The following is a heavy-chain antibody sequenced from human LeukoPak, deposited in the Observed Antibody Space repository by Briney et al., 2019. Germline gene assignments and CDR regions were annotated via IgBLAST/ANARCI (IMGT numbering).Heavy chain of an antibody. CDR2: ISSSGSII. Sequence: GGSLRLSCAVSGFTFSDYYMSWIRQAPGKGLECISYISSSGSIIYYADSVKGRFTISRDNAKNSLYLQMNSLRAEDTAVYYCARTDTAMVEYYYYGMDVWGQGTTVTVSS. V-gene: IGHV3-11*01. CDR1: GFTFSDYY. D-gene: IGHD5-18*01. J-gene: IGHJ6*02. CDR3: ARTDTAMVEYYYYGMDV.